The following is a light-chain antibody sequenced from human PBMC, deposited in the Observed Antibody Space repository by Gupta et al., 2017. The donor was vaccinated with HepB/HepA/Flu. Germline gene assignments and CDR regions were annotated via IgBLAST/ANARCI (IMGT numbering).Light chain of an antibody. CDR3: QQYGSSPLWT. CDR2: GAS. CDR1: QSVSSSY. Sequence: EIVLTQSPGTLSLSPGERATLSCRVSQSVSSSYLAWYQQKPGQAPRLLIYGASSRATGIPDRFSGSGSGTDVTLTISRREPEDFAVYYCQQYGSSPLWTFGQGTKVEIK. J-gene: IGKJ1*01. V-gene: IGKV3-20*01.